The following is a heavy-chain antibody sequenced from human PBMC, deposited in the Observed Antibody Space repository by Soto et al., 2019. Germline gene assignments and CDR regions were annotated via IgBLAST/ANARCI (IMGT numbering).Heavy chain of an antibody. CDR3: ARLSFGVGADYYFDY. CDR1: GGSISSSSYY. V-gene: IGHV4-39*01. D-gene: IGHD3-3*01. J-gene: IGHJ4*02. Sequence: QLQLQESGPGLVKPSETLSLTCTVSGGSISSSSYYWGWIRQPPGKGLEWIGSIYYSGSTYYNPSLKSRVTISVDTSKNQFSLKLSSVTAADTAVYYCARLSFGVGADYYFDYWGQGTLVTVSS. CDR2: IYYSGST.